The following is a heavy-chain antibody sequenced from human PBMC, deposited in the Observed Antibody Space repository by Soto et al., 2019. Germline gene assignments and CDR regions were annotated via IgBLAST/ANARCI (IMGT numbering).Heavy chain of an antibody. J-gene: IGHJ6*02. CDR3: ARFNGYYDFYYYYYGMDV. CDR2: IEYSGST. V-gene: IGHV4-61*08. D-gene: IGHD3-22*01. CDR1: GGSISSGGYY. Sequence: PSETLSLTCTVSGGSISSGGYYWSWIRQPPGKGLEWIGYIEYSGSTNYNPSLKSRVTISVDTSKNQFSLKLSSVTAADTAVYYCARFNGYYDFYYYYYGMDVWGQGTTVTV.